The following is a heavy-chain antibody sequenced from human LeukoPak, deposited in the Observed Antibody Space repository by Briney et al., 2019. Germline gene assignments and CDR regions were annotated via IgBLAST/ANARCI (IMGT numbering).Heavy chain of an antibody. CDR1: GYTFTGYY. J-gene: IGHJ5*02. CDR2: INPNSGGT. CDR3: ARDGNDGSGSYPWFDP. D-gene: IGHD3-10*01. Sequence: ASVKVSCKASGYTFTGYYMHWVRQAPGQGLEWTGWINPNSGGTNYAQKFQGRVTMTRDTSISTAYMELSRLRSDDTAVYYCARDGNDGSGSYPWFDPWGQGTLVTVSS. V-gene: IGHV1-2*02.